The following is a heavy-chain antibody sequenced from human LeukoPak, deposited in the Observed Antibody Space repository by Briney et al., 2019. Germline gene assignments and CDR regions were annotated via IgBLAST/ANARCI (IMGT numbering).Heavy chain of an antibody. Sequence: VASVKVSCKASGYTFTDDYMHWVRRAPGQGLEFMGWINPDSGFTNYAQKFQGRVTMTRDTSISTAYLEVRSLTSDDTAVYYCAPTAEAYTSWWKVWGQGTLVTVSS. CDR3: APTAEAYTSWWKV. V-gene: IGHV1-2*02. D-gene: IGHD2-2*01. CDR1: GYTFTDDY. CDR2: INPDSGFT. J-gene: IGHJ4*02.